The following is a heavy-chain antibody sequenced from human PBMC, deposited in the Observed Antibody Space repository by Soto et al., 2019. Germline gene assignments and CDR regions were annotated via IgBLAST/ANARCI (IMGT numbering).Heavy chain of an antibody. CDR3: ARSFVDTAMVLDC. V-gene: IGHV3-30-3*01. CDR1: GFTFSSYA. D-gene: IGHD5-18*01. J-gene: IGHJ4*02. CDR2: ISYDGSNK. Sequence: GGSLRLSCAASGFTFSSYAMHWVRQAPGKGLEWVAVISYDGSNKYYADSVKGRFTISRDNSKNTLYLQMNSLRAEDTAVYYCARSFVDTAMVLDCWGQGTLVTVSS.